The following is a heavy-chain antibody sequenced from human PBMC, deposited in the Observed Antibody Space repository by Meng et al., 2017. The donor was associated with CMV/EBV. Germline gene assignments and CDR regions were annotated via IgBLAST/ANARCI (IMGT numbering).Heavy chain of an antibody. Sequence: SVKVSCKASGGTFSSYAISWVRQAPGQGLEWMGGIIPILGIANYAQKFQGRVTITADKSTSTAYMELSSLRSEDTAAYYCAGGYYGSGLDYWGQGTLVTVSS. CDR1: GGTFSSYA. V-gene: IGHV1-69*10. CDR3: AGGYYGSGLDY. D-gene: IGHD3-10*01. CDR2: IIPILGIA. J-gene: IGHJ4*02.